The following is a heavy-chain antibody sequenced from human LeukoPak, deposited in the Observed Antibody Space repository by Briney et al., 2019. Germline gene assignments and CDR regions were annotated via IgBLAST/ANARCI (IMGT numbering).Heavy chain of an antibody. CDR2: ISYDGSNK. V-gene: IGHV3-30-3*01. Sequence: PGRSLRLSCAASGFTFSSYAMHWVRRAPGKGLEWVAVISYDGSNKYYADSVKGRFTISRDNSKNTLYLQMNSLRAEDTAVYYCARAAYGSGSSPAGYWGQGTLVTVSS. J-gene: IGHJ4*02. CDR1: GFTFSSYA. CDR3: ARAAYGSGSSPAGY. D-gene: IGHD3-10*01.